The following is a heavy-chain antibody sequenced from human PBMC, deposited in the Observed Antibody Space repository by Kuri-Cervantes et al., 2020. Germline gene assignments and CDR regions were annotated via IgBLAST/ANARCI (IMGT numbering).Heavy chain of an antibody. J-gene: IGHJ4*02. Sequence: LSLTCAASGFAVSSNYMSWVRQAPGKGLEWVSVIYSGGSTYYADSVKGRFTISRDNSKNTLYLQMNSLRAEDTAVYYCARLGIAAAGTPDDYWDQGTLVTVSS. V-gene: IGHV3-66*01. CDR1: GFAVSSNY. D-gene: IGHD6-13*01. CDR2: IYSGGST. CDR3: ARLGIAAAGTPDDY.